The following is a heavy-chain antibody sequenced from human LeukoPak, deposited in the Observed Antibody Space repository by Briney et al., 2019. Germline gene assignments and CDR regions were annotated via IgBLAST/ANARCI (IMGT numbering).Heavy chain of an antibody. D-gene: IGHD1-7*01. V-gene: IGHV7-4-1*01. CDR3: ARGTANWNYGAFDI. CDR1: GYTFTSYA. Sequence: ASVKVSCKASGYTFTSYAMNWVRQAPGQGLEWVGWINTNTGNPTYAQGFTGRFVFSLDTSVSTAYLQICSLKAEDTAVYYCARGTANWNYGAFDIWGQGTMVTVSS. J-gene: IGHJ3*02. CDR2: INTNTGNP.